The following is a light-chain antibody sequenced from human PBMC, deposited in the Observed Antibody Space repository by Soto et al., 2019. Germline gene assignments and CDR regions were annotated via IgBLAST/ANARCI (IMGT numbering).Light chain of an antibody. CDR1: SSVVGGYNY. J-gene: IGLJ1*01. CDR2: DVI. CDR3: SSYTSSSPYV. V-gene: IGLV2-14*01. Sequence: QSALTQPASVSGSPGQSITISCTGTSSVVGGYNYVSWYQQHPGKAPKLMIYDVINRPSGVSNRFSGSKSGNTASLTISGLQAEDEADYYCSSYTSSSPYVFGTGTKVTVL.